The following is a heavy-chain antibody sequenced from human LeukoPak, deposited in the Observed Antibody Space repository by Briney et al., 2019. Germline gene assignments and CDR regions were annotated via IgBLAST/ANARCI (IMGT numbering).Heavy chain of an antibody. CDR3: ARDDDYYDSSGLMGY. J-gene: IGHJ4*02. Sequence: GGSLRLSCAASGFTFSTYGTHWVRRAPGKGLEWVAVIWYDASNKYYADSVKGRFTISRDNSKNTLYLQMNSLRAEDTAVYYCARDDDYYDSSGLMGYWGQGTLVTVSS. V-gene: IGHV3-33*01. CDR1: GFTFSTYG. CDR2: IWYDASNK. D-gene: IGHD3-22*01.